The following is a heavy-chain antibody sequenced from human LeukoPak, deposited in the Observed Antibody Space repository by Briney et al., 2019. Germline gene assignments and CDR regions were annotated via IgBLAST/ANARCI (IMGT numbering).Heavy chain of an antibody. CDR2: ISYDGNDK. Sequence: GGSLRLSCVASGFTFKNYGMHWVRQAPGKGLEGVGVISYDGNDKYYANSVKGRFAISRDNSKNTLYLQVNSLRVEDTAVYYCVKVVGSYYFDYWGQGTLVTVSS. CDR1: GFTFKNYG. CDR3: VKVVGSYYFDY. V-gene: IGHV3-30*18. D-gene: IGHD1-26*01. J-gene: IGHJ4*02.